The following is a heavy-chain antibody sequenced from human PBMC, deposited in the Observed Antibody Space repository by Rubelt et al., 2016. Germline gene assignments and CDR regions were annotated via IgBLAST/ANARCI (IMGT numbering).Heavy chain of an antibody. V-gene: IGHV1-3*01. D-gene: IGHD2-15*01. CDR3: ARGYCSGGSCYYFDY. CDR1: GYTFSSYA. Sequence: PGDSVKVSCKASGYTFSSYAMHWVRQAPGQRLEWMGWINAGNGNTKCSQKFQGRVTITRDTSASTAYMELSSLRSEDTAVYYCARGYCSGGSCYYFDYWGQGTLVTVSS. J-gene: IGHJ4*02. CDR2: INAGNGNT.